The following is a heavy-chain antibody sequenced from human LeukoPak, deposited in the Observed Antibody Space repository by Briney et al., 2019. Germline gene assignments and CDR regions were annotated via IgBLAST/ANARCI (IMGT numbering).Heavy chain of an antibody. CDR3: AREAGGIAARPSPFDY. V-gene: IGHV1-18*01. J-gene: IGHJ4*02. CDR2: ITAYNGNT. D-gene: IGHD6-6*01. Sequence: GASVKVSCRASGYTFTRYGISWVRQAPGQGLEWMGWITAYNGNTNYAQKFQGRVTMTTDTSTNTSYMELRSPRSEDTAVYYCAREAGGIAARPSPFDYWGQGTLVTVSS. CDR1: GYTFTRYG.